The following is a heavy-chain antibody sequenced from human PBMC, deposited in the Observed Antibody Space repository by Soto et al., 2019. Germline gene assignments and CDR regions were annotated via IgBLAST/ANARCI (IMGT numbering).Heavy chain of an antibody. Sequence: QVQLQESGPGLMKPSETLSLTCTVSGGSISSYYWSWIRQPPGKGLEWIGYIYYSGSTNYNPSLKSRVTISVDTSKNQFSLKLSSVTAADTAVYYCARERAAAAGTGWFDPWGQGTLVTVSS. J-gene: IGHJ5*02. CDR2: IYYSGST. D-gene: IGHD6-13*01. V-gene: IGHV4-59*01. CDR3: ARERAAAAGTGWFDP. CDR1: GGSISSYY.